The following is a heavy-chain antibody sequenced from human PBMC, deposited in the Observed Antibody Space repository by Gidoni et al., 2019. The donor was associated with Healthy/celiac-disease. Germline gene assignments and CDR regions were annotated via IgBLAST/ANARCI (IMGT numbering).Heavy chain of an antibody. CDR3: ARGAGETGTTFRYFDL. CDR1: GCTFSSYS. D-gene: IGHD1-7*01. V-gene: IGHV3-21*01. Sequence: EVQLVESGGGLVKPGGSMRLSGAASGCTFSSYSMNWVRQAPGKGLGWVSSISSSSSYIYYADSVKGRFTISRDNAKNSLYLQMNSLRAEDTAVYYCARGAGETGTTFRYFDLWGRGTLVTVSS. J-gene: IGHJ2*01. CDR2: ISSSSSYI.